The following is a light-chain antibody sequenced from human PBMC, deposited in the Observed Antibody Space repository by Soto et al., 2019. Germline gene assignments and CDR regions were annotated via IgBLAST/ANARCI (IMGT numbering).Light chain of an antibody. J-gene: IGLJ1*01. V-gene: IGLV2-14*03. Sequence: QSVLTQPASVSGSPGQSITISCTGTSADVGGYNFVSWYQQLPGKAPKLMIYDVSNRPSGVSNRFSGSKSGNTASLTISGLQTEDEADYFCSSYTSSSAYYVFGTGTKVTVL. CDR3: SSYTSSSAYYV. CDR2: DVS. CDR1: SADVGGYNF.